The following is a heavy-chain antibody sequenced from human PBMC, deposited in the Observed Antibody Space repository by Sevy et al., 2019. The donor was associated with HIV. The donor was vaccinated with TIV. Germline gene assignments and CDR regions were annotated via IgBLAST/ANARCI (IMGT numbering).Heavy chain of an antibody. CDR1: RLTFSGYA. CDR2: LSDTGTST. Sequence: GGSLRLSCAASRLTFSGYAMSWIRQAPGTGLEWVSGLSDTGTSTHYADSVKGRFTISRDNSKNTLYLQMNSLGADDTAVYYCARGLYYFDYWGQGSQVTVSS. D-gene: IGHD2-8*01. CDR3: ARGLYYFDY. J-gene: IGHJ4*02. V-gene: IGHV3-23*01.